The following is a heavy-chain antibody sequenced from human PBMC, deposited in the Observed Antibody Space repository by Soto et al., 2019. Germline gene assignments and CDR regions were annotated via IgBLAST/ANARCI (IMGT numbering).Heavy chain of an antibody. V-gene: IGHV3-48*02. Sequence: EVQLVESGGGLVQPGGSLRLSCAASGFTFSSYSMNWVRQAPGKGLEWVSYISSSSSTIYYADSVKGRFTISRDNGKNSLYLQMNSLRDEDTAVYYCARESAALNWFDPWGQGTLVTVSS. CDR2: ISSSSSTI. CDR3: ARESAALNWFDP. D-gene: IGHD2-2*01. J-gene: IGHJ5*02. CDR1: GFTFSSYS.